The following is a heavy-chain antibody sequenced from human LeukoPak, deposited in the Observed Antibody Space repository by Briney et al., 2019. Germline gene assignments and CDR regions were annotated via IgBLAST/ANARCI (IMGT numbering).Heavy chain of an antibody. V-gene: IGHV3-21*01. CDR3: ARTDYYDKSIDY. D-gene: IGHD3-22*01. CDR2: ISTGSSFI. J-gene: IGHJ4*02. CDR1: GFTFSSYS. Sequence: MAGGSLRLSCAASGFTFSSYSMNWVRQAPGKGLEWVSSISTGSSFIYYADSVTGRFTISRDIAKNSLYLQMNSLRAEDTAVYYCARTDYYDKSIDYWGQGTLVTVSS.